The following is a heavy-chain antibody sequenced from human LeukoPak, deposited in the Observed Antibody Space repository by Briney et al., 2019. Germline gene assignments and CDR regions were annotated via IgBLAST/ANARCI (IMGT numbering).Heavy chain of an antibody. Sequence: GGSLRLSCVASGFTFRSYEMNWVRQAPGKGLEWIAYIYSSGSTTYYADSVTGRFTVARDNAKNSLYLQMNSLRVEDTAVYYCVRGGYGDYGRGSWGQGTLLTVSS. D-gene: IGHD4-17*01. CDR1: GFTFRSYE. CDR2: IYSSGSTT. V-gene: IGHV3-48*03. J-gene: IGHJ5*02. CDR3: VRGGYGDYGRGS.